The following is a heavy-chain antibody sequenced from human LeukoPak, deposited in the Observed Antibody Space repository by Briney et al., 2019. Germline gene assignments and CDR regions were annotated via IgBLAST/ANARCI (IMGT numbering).Heavy chain of an antibody. D-gene: IGHD3-22*01. CDR1: GCSISTYY. CDR2: IYYSGYT. J-gene: IGHJ4*02. V-gene: IGHV4-59*01. Sequence: KPSETLSLTCTVSGCSISTYYWSWVRQPPGKGLEWIGYIYYSGYTNYKPSLKSRVTISVDASKNQFALNLSAVTAAYTAVYYCASPYSDSSGYKYWGQGTLVTVSS. CDR3: ASPYSDSSGYKY.